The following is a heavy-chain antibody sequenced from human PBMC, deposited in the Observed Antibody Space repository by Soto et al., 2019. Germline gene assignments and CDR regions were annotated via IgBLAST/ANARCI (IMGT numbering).Heavy chain of an antibody. Sequence: PGGSLRLSCAASGFTFSSYWMHWVRQVPGKGLVWVSRIKGDGTNTGYADSVKGRFTISRDNVKNTLYPQMNSLRAEDTAVYYCARGLSGYYGFDYWGQGTLVTVSS. CDR2: IKGDGTNT. CDR3: ARGLSGYYGFDY. CDR1: GFTFSSYW. J-gene: IGHJ4*02. D-gene: IGHD5-12*01. V-gene: IGHV3-74*01.